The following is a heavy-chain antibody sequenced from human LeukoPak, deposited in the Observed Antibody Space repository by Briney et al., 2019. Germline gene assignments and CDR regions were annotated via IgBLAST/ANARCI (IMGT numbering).Heavy chain of an antibody. Sequence: GASVTVSCTASGGTFSSYAISWVRQAPGQGLEWMGGIIPIFGTANYAQKFQGRVTITADESTSTAYMELSSLRSEDTAVYYCARGEDGVTTWFDPWGQGTLVTVSS. CDR2: IIPIFGTA. J-gene: IGHJ5*02. V-gene: IGHV1-69*13. CDR1: GGTFSSYA. D-gene: IGHD4-17*01. CDR3: ARGEDGVTTWFDP.